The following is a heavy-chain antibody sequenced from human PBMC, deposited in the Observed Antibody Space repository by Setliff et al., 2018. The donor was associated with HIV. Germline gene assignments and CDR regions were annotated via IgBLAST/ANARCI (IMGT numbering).Heavy chain of an antibody. D-gene: IGHD3-9*01. CDR1: GGSISSGSNY. Sequence: SETLSLTCTVSGGSISSGSNYWGWIRQPPGKGLEWIGSIYHSGRTYYNPSLKSRVTISVDTSKNQFSLKLTSVTAADTAVYYCARDQPQDYDSLTGYYTGRYFDYWGRGTLVTVSS. V-gene: IGHV4-39*07. J-gene: IGHJ4*02. CDR3: ARDQPQDYDSLTGYYTGRYFDY. CDR2: IYHSGRT.